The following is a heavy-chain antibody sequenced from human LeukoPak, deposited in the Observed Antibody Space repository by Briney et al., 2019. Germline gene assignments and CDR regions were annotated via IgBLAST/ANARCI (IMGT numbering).Heavy chain of an antibody. J-gene: IGHJ6*03. CDR1: GGSISSSSYY. V-gene: IGHV4-39*07. CDR2: IYYSGST. Sequence: SETLSLTCTVSGGSISSSSYYWGWIRQPPGKGLEWIGSIYYSGSTYYNPSLKSRVTISVDTSKNQFSLKLSSVTAADTAVYYCARTEESGYSYGYFGYYYYMDVWGKGTTVTVSS. D-gene: IGHD5-18*01. CDR3: ARTEESGYSYGYFGYYYYMDV.